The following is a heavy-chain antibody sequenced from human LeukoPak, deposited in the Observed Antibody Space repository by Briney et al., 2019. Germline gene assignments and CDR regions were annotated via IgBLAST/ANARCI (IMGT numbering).Heavy chain of an antibody. Sequence: SETLSLTCAVSGYSISSGYYWGWIRQPPGKGLEWIGSIYHSGSTYYNPSLKSRVTISVDTSKNQFSLKLSSVTAADTAVYYCARTYSSSSSDFDYWGQGTLVTVFS. CDR3: ARTYSSSSSDFDY. J-gene: IGHJ4*02. D-gene: IGHD6-6*01. CDR1: GYSISSGYY. CDR2: IYHSGST. V-gene: IGHV4-38-2*01.